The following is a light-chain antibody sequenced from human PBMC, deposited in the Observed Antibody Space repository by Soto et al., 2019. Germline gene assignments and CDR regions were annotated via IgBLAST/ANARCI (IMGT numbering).Light chain of an antibody. CDR3: QQYGSSPPT. CDR2: GAS. V-gene: IGKV3-20*01. CDR1: QSISSSY. J-gene: IGKJ1*01. Sequence: EIVLTQSPGTLSLSPGERATLSCRASQSISSSYLAWYQQKPGQAPRLLIYGASSRATGIPDRFSGSGSGKDFTLTISRLEPEDFAVYYCQQYGSSPPTFGQWTKVEIK.